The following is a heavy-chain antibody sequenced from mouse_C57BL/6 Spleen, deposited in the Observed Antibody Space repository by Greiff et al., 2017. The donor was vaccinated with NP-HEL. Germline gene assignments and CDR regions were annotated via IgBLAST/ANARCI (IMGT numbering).Heavy chain of an antibody. CDR1: GYAFSSYW. Sequence: RVESGASVKISCKASGYAFSSYWMNWVKQRPGKGLEWIGQIYPGDGDTNYNGKFKGKATLTADKSSSTAYMQLSSLTSEDSAVYFCARGYYGSSPDYWGQGTTLTVSS. D-gene: IGHD1-1*01. V-gene: IGHV1-80*01. J-gene: IGHJ2*01. CDR2: IYPGDGDT. CDR3: ARGYYGSSPDY.